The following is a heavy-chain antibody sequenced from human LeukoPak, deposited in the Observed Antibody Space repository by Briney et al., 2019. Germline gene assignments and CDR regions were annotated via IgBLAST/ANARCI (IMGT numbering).Heavy chain of an antibody. V-gene: IGHV4-34*01. J-gene: IGHJ4*02. Sequence: SETLSFTCAVYGGSFSGYYWSWIRQPPGKGLEWIGEINHSGSTNYNPSLKSRVTISVDTSKNQFSLKLSSVTAADTAVYYCARDKYTYFDYWGQGTLVTVSS. CDR2: INHSGST. CDR3: ARDKYTYFDY. D-gene: IGHD2-2*02. CDR1: GGSFSGYY.